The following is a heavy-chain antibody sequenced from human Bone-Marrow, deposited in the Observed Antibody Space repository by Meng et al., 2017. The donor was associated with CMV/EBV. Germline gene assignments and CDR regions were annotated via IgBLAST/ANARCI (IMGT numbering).Heavy chain of an antibody. CDR1: GGTFSRYA. CDR2: IIPMIDKA. V-gene: IGHV1-69*10. CDR3: ASAMVRIVTTYYYYLYGLDV. D-gene: IGHD3-10*01. J-gene: IGHJ6*02. Sequence: SVKVSCKASGGTFSRYAFSWVRQAPGQGLEWMGGIIPMIDKAHYAQKFRGTVTITADKSTGTAYMELNSLKSDDTAVYYCASAMVRIVTTYYYYLYGLDVWGQGTTVTVS.